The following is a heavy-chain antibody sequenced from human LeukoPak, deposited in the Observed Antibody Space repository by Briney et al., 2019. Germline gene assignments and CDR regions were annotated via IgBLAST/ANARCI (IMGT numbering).Heavy chain of an antibody. V-gene: IGHV1-18*01. CDR1: GYTFTSYG. CDR3: ARDRRASYYYDSSGYRFDY. Sequence: SVKVSCKASGYTFTSYGISWVRQAPGQGLEWMGWISAYNGNTNYAQKLQGRVTMTTDTSTSTAYMELRSLRSDDTAVYYCARDRRASYYYDSSGYRFDYWGQGTLVTVSS. J-gene: IGHJ4*02. D-gene: IGHD3-22*01. CDR2: ISAYNGNT.